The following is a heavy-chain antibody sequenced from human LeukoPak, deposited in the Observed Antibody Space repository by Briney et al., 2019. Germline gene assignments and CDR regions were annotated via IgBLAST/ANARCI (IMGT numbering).Heavy chain of an antibody. J-gene: IGHJ4*02. Sequence: GGSLRLSCAASGFTFSSYGMSWVRQAPGKGLEWVSAISGSGGSTYYADSVKGRFTISRDNSKNTLYLQMNSLRAEDTAVYYCAKSESFTVTTAFDYWGQGTLVTVSS. CDR3: AKSESFTVTTAFDY. CDR1: GFTFSSYG. D-gene: IGHD4-17*01. CDR2: ISGSGGST. V-gene: IGHV3-23*01.